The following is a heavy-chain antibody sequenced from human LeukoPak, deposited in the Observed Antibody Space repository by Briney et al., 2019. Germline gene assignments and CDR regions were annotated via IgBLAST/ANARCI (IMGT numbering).Heavy chain of an antibody. CDR1: GFTVSSSY. V-gene: IGHV3-66*01. CDR2: IYSGGTT. Sequence: GGSLRLSCAASGFTVSSSYMSWVRQAPGKGLEWVSVIYSGGTTYYAASVKGRFTISRDNSKNTLCLQMNSLRVEDTAVYYCARSQKIYGDGRSIYFDYWGQGTVVTVSS. J-gene: IGHJ4*02. CDR3: ARSQKIYGDGRSIYFDY. D-gene: IGHD4-17*01.